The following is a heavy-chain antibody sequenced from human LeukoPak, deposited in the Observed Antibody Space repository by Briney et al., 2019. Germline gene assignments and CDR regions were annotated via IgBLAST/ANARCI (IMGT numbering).Heavy chain of an antibody. CDR1: GGSVSSSNW. CDR3: AKESGSGSYSSDY. Sequence: SETLSLTCAVSGGSVSSSNWWSWVRQPPGKGLERIGEIYHSGSTNYNPSLKSRDTIPVDKYENHFSLKLHPVTAAHAAVLHCAKESGSGSYSSDYWGQGTLVTVSS. J-gene: IGHJ4*02. CDR2: IYHSGST. V-gene: IGHV4-4*02. D-gene: IGHD3-10*01.